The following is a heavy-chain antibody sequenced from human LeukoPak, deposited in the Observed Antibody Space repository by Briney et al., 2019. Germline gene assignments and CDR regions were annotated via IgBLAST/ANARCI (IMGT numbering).Heavy chain of an antibody. Sequence: ASVKVSCKASGYTFTSYGINWVRQAPGQGLEWMRWISAYAQKFQGRVTMTIDTSTGTAYMELRSLRSDDTAVYYCARRFNYYDSSGYYQGFYFDYWGLGTLVTVSS. V-gene: IGHV1-18*01. CDR2: ISAY. CDR1: GYTFTSYG. D-gene: IGHD3-22*01. J-gene: IGHJ4*02. CDR3: ARRFNYYDSSGYYQGFYFDY.